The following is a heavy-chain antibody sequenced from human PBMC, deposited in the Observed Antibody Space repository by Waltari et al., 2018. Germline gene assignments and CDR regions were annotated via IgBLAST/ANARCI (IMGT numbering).Heavy chain of an antibody. J-gene: IGHJ4*02. CDR2: IYYSGST. CDR3: ASHLWYRDLSRVAFDF. V-gene: IGHV4-39*07. CDR1: GGSVSSPSYY. D-gene: IGHD3-10*01. Sequence: QLQLQASGPALVRPSETLSLSCTVSGGSVSSPSYYWSWVRQSPGKGLEWIETIYYSGSTSYNPSLKSRVTISIDTSKNQLSLELTSVTAADTAIYYCASHLWYRDLSRVAFDFWGQGTLVAVSS.